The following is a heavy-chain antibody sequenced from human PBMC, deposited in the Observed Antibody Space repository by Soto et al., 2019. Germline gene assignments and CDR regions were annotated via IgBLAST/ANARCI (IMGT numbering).Heavy chain of an antibody. J-gene: IGHJ4*02. CDR1: GGTFSSYA. D-gene: IGHD5-12*01. CDR2: IIPIFGTA. V-gene: IGHV1-69*13. CDR3: ANIEMATINY. Sequence: SVTVSCKASGGTFSSYAISWVRQAPGQGLEWMGGIIPIFGTANYAQKFQGRVTITADESTSTAYMELSSLRSEDTAVYYCANIEMATINYWGQGTLVTVSS.